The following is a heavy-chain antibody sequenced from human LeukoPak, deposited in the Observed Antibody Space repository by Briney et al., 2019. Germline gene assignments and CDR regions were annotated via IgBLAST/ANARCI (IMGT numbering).Heavy chain of an antibody. CDR3: ANGSGSYYTLDY. V-gene: IGHV4-30-4*01. CDR2: IYYSGST. J-gene: IGHJ4*02. D-gene: IGHD3-10*01. CDR1: GGSISSGDYY. Sequence: PSETLSLTCTVSGGSISSGDYYWSWIRQPPGKGLEWIGYIYYSGSTYYNPSLKSRVTISVDTSKNQFSLKLSSVTAADTAVYYCANGSGSYYTLDYWGQGTLVTVSS.